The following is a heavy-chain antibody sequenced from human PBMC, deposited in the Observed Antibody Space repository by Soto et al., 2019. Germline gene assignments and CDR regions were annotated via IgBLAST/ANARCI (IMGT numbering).Heavy chain of an antibody. Sequence: QVQLQESGPGLVKPSQTLSLTCTVSSGSISSGGYYWSWIRQHPGKGLEWIGYIYYSGSTYYNPSLKSRVIISVDTSKNQFSLKLSSVTAADTAVYYCASGQLVSYYYYMDVWGKGTTVTVSS. V-gene: IGHV4-31*03. CDR3: ASGQLVSYYYYMDV. CDR2: IYYSGST. J-gene: IGHJ6*03. D-gene: IGHD6-6*01. CDR1: SGSISSGGYY.